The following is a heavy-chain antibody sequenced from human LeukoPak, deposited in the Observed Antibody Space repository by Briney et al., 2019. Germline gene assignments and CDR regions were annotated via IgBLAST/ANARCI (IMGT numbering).Heavy chain of an antibody. V-gene: IGHV4-39*01. CDR3: ASYYCGSGSYYNGYYFDY. CDR2: IYYSGST. CDR1: GGSISSSSYY. D-gene: IGHD3-10*01. J-gene: IGHJ4*02. Sequence: RTSETLSLTCTVSGGSISSSSYYWGWIRQPPGKGLGWIGSIYYSGSTYYNPSLKSRVTISVDTSKNQFSLKLSSVTAADTAVYYCASYYCGSGSYYNGYYFDYWGQGTLVTVSS.